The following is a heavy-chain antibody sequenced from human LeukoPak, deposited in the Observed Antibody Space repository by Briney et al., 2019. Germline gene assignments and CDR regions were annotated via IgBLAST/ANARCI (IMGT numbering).Heavy chain of an antibody. CDR3: ARQRGPATPGTLDFDY. J-gene: IGHJ4*02. V-gene: IGHV5-51*01. D-gene: IGHD1-26*01. Sequence: GEPLKISCKGSGYSFTSYWIGWVRQMPGKGLEWMGIIYPGDSDTRYSPSFQGQVTISADKSISTAYLQWSSLKASDTAMYYCARQRGPATPGTLDFDYWGQGTLVTVSS. CDR2: IYPGDSDT. CDR1: GYSFTSYW.